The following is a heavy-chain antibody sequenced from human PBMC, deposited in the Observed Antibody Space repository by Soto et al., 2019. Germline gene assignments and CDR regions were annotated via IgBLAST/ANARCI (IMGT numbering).Heavy chain of an antibody. V-gene: IGHV3-30*18. J-gene: IGHJ4*02. CDR1: GFTFSSYG. CDR2: ISYDGSNK. D-gene: IGHD2-2*01. Sequence: GGSLRLSCAASGFTFSSYGMHWVRQAPGKGLEWVAVISYDGSNKYYADSVKGRFTISRDNSKNTLYLQMNSLRAEDTAVYYCAKDFSIPHDYWGQGTLVTVSS. CDR3: AKDFSIPHDY.